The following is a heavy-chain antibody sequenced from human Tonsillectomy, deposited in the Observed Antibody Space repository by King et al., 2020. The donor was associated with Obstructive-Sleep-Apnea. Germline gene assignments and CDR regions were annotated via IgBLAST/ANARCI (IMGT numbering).Heavy chain of an antibody. CDR3: ARRDGYNYDYFDY. Sequence: QLQESGPGLVKPSGTLSLTCAVSGGSISSSHWWSWVRQPPGKGLEWIGEIYHSGSTNYNPSLKSRVTISVDKSKNQFSLKLSSVTAEDTAVYYCARRDGYNYDYFDYWGQGTLVTVSS. D-gene: IGHD5-24*01. V-gene: IGHV4-4*02. J-gene: IGHJ4*02. CDR1: GGSISSSHW. CDR2: IYHSGST.